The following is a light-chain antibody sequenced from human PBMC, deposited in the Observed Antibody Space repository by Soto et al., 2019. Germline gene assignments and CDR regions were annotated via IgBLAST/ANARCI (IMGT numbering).Light chain of an antibody. V-gene: IGKV3-15*01. J-gene: IGKJ4*01. Sequence: EIVMTQSPATLSLSPGESSTLSCRASQSVAGNLAWYQQNPGQAPRLLIYGASTRATGIPTRFSGGGSGTEFTLTISSLQSEDFAIYYCQQYNKWPITFGGGTKVEIK. CDR3: QQYNKWPIT. CDR2: GAS. CDR1: QSVAGN.